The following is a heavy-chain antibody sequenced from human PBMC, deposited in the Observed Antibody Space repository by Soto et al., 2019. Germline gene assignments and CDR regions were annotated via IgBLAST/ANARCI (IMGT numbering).Heavy chain of an antibody. CDR3: ASHVGMYTNLNWFDP. CDR1: GGTFSSYA. Sequence: ASVKVSCKASGGTFSSYAISWVRQAPGQGLEWMGGIIPIFGTANYAQKFQGRVTITADESTSTAYMELSSLRSEDTAVYYCASHVGMYTNLNWFDPWGQGTLVTVSS. V-gene: IGHV1-69*13. D-gene: IGHD1-1*01. CDR2: IIPIFGTA. J-gene: IGHJ5*02.